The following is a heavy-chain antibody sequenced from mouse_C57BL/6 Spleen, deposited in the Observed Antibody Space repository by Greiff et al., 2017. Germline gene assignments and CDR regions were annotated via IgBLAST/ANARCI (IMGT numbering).Heavy chain of an antibody. Sequence: VQLQQSGAELVKPGASVKMSCKASGYTFTSYWITWVKQRPGQGLEWIGDIYPGSGSTNYNEKFKSKATLTVDTSSSTAYMQLSSLTSEDSAVYYCARDYGSSYVGDFEVWGTGTTVTVSS. D-gene: IGHD1-1*01. CDR2: IYPGSGST. CDR3: ARDYGSSYVGDFEV. J-gene: IGHJ1*03. V-gene: IGHV1-55*01. CDR1: GYTFTSYW.